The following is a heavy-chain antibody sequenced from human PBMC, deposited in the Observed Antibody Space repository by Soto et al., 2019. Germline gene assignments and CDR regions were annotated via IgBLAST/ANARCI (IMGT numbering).Heavy chain of an antibody. Sequence: SETLSLTCTVSGGSISSYYWSWIRQPPGKGLEWIGYISYTGNPNYNPSLKSRVTISVDRSKNQFSLKLNSVTAADTAVYYCARVPTPWGQGTLVTAPQ. CDR3: ARVPTP. CDR1: GGSISSYY. CDR2: ISYTGNP. V-gene: IGHV4-59*12. J-gene: IGHJ5*02.